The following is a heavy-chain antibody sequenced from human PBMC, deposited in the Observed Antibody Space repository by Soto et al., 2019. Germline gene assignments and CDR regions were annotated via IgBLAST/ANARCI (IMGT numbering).Heavy chain of an antibody. CDR3: ARVDSESYRRSSSAFDY. D-gene: IGHD6-6*01. V-gene: IGHV3-30-3*01. CDR2: ISYVGSNK. CDR1: GFTFVSYA. J-gene: IGHJ4*02. Sequence: GGSLRLSCAASGFTFVSYAMHWVRQAPGKGRAWVAVISYVGSNKYYADSVKGRLTISRDNSKKPLYLQMNSLMAAGTAVYYYARVDSESYRRSSSAFDYWGEGTLVTVSS.